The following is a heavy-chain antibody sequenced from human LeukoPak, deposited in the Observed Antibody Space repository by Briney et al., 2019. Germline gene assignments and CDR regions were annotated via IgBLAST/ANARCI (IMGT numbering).Heavy chain of an antibody. CDR1: GFSFSNYY. Sequence: GGSLRLSCTASGFSFSNYYMAWVRQAPGKGLEWVANIQQDGSVKNYVDSVKGRFTISRDNAKNSLYLEMNSLRVEDTAVYYCEGGSGWISESWGPGPLVTVSS. D-gene: IGHD6-19*01. V-gene: IGHV3-7*01. CDR3: EGGSGWISES. J-gene: IGHJ5*02. CDR2: IQQDGSVK.